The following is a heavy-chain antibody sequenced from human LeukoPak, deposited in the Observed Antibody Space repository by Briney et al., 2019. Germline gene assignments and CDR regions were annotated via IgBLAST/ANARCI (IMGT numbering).Heavy chain of an antibody. Sequence: SETLPLTCAVYGGSFSGYYWSWIRQPPGKGLEWIGEINHSGSTNYNPSLKSRVTISVDTSKNQFSLKLSSVTAADTAVYYCASLYSSSWYGGDYWGQGTLVTVSS. CDR2: INHSGST. D-gene: IGHD6-13*01. V-gene: IGHV4-34*01. CDR1: GGSFSGYY. J-gene: IGHJ4*02. CDR3: ASLYSSSWYGGDY.